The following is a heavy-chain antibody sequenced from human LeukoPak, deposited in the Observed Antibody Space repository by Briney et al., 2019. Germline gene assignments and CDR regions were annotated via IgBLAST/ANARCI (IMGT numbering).Heavy chain of an antibody. CDR3: ARDGRGRYYYDSSGYSQDY. CDR2: INPNSGGT. V-gene: IGHV1-2*02. J-gene: IGHJ4*02. D-gene: IGHD3-22*01. Sequence: ASVKVSCKASGYTFNGYYMHWVRQAPGQGLEWVGWINPNSGGTNYAQKFQGRVTMTRDTSISTDYMELSRLRSDDTAVYYCARDGRGRYYYDSSGYSQDYWGQGTLVTVSS. CDR1: GYTFNGYY.